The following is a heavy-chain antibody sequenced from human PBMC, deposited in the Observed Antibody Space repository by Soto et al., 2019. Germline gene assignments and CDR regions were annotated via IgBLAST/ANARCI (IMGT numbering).Heavy chain of an antibody. CDR3: ARQNPAQGYYYGMDV. Sequence: GSLRLSCAASGFTFSSNDMSWVRQAPGKGLEWIGSIYYSGSTYYNPSLKSRVTISVDTSKNQFSLKLSSVTAADTAVYYCARQNPAQGYYYGMDVWGQGTTVTVSS. V-gene: IGHV4-39*01. CDR2: IYYSGST. CDR1: GFTFSSND. J-gene: IGHJ6*02.